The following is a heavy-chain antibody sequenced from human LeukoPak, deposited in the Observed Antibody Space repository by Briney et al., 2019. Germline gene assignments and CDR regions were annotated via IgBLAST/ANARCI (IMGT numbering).Heavy chain of an antibody. J-gene: IGHJ4*02. CDR1: GFTFSSYS. Sequence: PGGSLRLSCAASGFTFSSYSMNWVRQAPGKGLEWVSYISSSSSTIYYADSVKGRFTISRDNAKNSLYLQMNSLRAEDTAVYYCTRQGGSDDYGDPVLYYYDSSGYYDYWGQGTLVTVSS. CDR2: ISSSSSTI. CDR3: TRQGGSDDYGDPVLYYYDSSGYYDY. V-gene: IGHV3-48*01. D-gene: IGHD3-22*01.